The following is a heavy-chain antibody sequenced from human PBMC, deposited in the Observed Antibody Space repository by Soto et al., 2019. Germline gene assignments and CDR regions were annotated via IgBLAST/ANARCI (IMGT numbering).Heavy chain of an antibody. CDR2: IDPSDSYT. CDR3: ARQGSYYDSSGGDY. Sequence: GESLKISCKGSGYSFTSYWIRWVRQMPGKGLEWMGRIDPSDSYTNYSPSFQGHVTISADKSISTAYLQWSSLKASDTAMYYCARQGSYYDSSGGDYWGQGTLVTVSS. CDR1: GYSFTSYW. D-gene: IGHD3-22*01. J-gene: IGHJ4*02. V-gene: IGHV5-10-1*01.